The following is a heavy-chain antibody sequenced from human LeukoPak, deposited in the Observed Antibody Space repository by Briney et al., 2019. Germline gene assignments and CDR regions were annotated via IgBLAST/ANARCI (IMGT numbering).Heavy chain of an antibody. Sequence: TGGSLRLSCAASGFTFSSYAMSWVRQAPGKGLEWVSAISGSGGSTYYADSVKGRFTISRDNSKNTLYLQMNSLRAEDTAVYYCAREGDNLLWFGESKMKWGMDVWGQGTTVTVSS. CDR3: AREGDNLLWFGESKMKWGMDV. CDR2: ISGSGGST. J-gene: IGHJ6*02. D-gene: IGHD3-10*01. CDR1: GFTFSSYA. V-gene: IGHV3-23*01.